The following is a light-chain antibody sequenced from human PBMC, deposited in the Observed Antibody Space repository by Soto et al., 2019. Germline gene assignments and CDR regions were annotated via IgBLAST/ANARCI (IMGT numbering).Light chain of an antibody. Sequence: EIVMTQSPATLSVSPGERATLSCRASQSVSSYIAWYQQKPGQAPSLLIYGASTRATGIPARFSGSGSGTEFTLTISSLQSEDFAVYYCQRYNNWPRTFGQGTKLEIK. CDR2: GAS. CDR3: QRYNNWPRT. CDR1: QSVSSY. V-gene: IGKV3-15*01. J-gene: IGKJ2*01.